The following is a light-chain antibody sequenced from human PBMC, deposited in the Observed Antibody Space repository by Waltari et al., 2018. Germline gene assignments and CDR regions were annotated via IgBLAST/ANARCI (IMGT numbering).Light chain of an antibody. V-gene: IGLV2-23*02. J-gene: IGLJ3*02. CDR3: CSYAGSTTRWV. Sequence: QSALTQPASVSGSPGQSITISCTGPSSDVGSYTLVPWYQQHPGKAPKLIIYAVSKRPSGASARFSGSKSGNTASLTISGLQAEDEADYYCCSYAGSTTRWVFGGGTKLTVL. CDR2: AVS. CDR1: SSDVGSYTL.